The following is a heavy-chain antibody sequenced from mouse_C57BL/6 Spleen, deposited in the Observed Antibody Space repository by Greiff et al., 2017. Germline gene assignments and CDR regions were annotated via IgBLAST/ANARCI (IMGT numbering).Heavy chain of an antibody. J-gene: IGHJ2*01. CDR2: ISDDGSN. Sequence: EVKLVESGPGLVKPSQSLSLTCSVTGYSITSGYYWNWIRQFPGNKLEWMGYISDDGSNNYNPSLKNRIAITRDTSKNQFFLKLNSVTTEDTATYYCAREGDYYDYWGQGTTLTVSS. CDR3: AREGDYYDY. D-gene: IGHD1-1*01. V-gene: IGHV3-6*01. CDR1: GYSITSGYY.